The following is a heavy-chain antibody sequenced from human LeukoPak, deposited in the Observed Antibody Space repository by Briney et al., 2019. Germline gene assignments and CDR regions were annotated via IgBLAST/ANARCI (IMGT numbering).Heavy chain of an antibody. D-gene: IGHD2-21*01. V-gene: IGHV3-15*07. Sequence: WIRQAPGKGLEWVGRIKPKTDGETTEYAAPVKGRFSISRDDSKNMLYLQMNSLKTEDTAVYYCITPLPYSAQGGQGTLVTVSS. J-gene: IGHJ4*02. CDR2: IKPKTDGETT. CDR3: ITPLPYSAQ.